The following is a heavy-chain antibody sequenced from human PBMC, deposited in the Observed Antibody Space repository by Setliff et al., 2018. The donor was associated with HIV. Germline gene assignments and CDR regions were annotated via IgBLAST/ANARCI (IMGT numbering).Heavy chain of an antibody. CDR3: ASEMQWAFDA. CDR1: GFTFSSYS. V-gene: IGHV3-48*04. Sequence: GGSLRLSCAASGFTFSSYSMNWVRQAPGKGLEWVSYISSSSSTKYYADSVKGRFTISRDNAKNSLYLQMNSLRAEDTAVYYCASEMQWAFDAWGQGTLVTVSS. D-gene: IGHD6-19*01. J-gene: IGHJ5*02. CDR2: ISSSSSTK.